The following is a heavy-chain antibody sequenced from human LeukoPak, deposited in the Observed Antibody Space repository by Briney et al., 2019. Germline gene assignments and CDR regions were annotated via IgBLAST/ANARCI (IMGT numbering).Heavy chain of an antibody. D-gene: IGHD3-3*01. J-gene: IGHJ4*02. V-gene: IGHV4-34*01. Sequence: SETLSLTCAVYGGSFSDYYWSWIRQPPGKGLEWIGEINHSGSTNYNPSLKSRVTISVDTSENQFSLKLSSVTAADTAAYYCARGTHYDFWSGYYPYYFDYWGQGTLVTVSS. CDR2: INHSGST. CDR3: ARGTHYDFWSGYYPYYFDY. CDR1: GGSFSDYY.